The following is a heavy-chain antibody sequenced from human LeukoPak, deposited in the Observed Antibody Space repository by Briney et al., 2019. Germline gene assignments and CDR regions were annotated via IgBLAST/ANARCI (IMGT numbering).Heavy chain of an antibody. CDR1: GFTFSSYG. Sequence: GGSLRLSCAASGFTFSSYGMHWVRQAPGKGLEWVAVIWYDGSNKYYADSVKGRFTISRDNSKNTLYLQMNSLRAEDTAVYYCAKLKVRDFWSGYAVDTYGMDVWGQGTTVTVSS. V-gene: IGHV3-33*06. CDR2: IWYDGSNK. J-gene: IGHJ6*02. CDR3: AKLKVRDFWSGYAVDTYGMDV. D-gene: IGHD3-3*01.